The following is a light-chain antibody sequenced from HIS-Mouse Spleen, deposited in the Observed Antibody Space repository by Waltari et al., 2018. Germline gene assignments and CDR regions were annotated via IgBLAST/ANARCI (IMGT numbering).Light chain of an antibody. J-gene: IGKJ4*01. CDR3: MQALQTPLT. CDR2: LGF. CDR1: QSLLHINGYNY. Sequence: DIVMTQSPLSLPVTPGEPASISCRSSQSLLHINGYNYLDWYLQKPGQSPPLLIYLGFNRASGVPDRFSGSGSGTDFTLKISRVEAEDVGVYYCMQALQTPLTFGGGTKVEIK. V-gene: IGKV2-28*01.